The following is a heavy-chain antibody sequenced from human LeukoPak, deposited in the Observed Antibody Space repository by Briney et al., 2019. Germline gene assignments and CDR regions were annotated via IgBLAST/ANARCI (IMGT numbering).Heavy chain of an antibody. Sequence: GASVKVSCKASGYTFTSYGISWVRQATGQGLEWMGWMNPNSGNTGYAQKFQGRVTMTRNTSISTAYMELSSLRSEDTAVYYCARATRIAAAEVSYYFDYWGQGTLVTVSS. CDR3: ARATRIAAAEVSYYFDY. J-gene: IGHJ4*02. CDR1: GYTFTSYG. D-gene: IGHD6-13*01. V-gene: IGHV1-8*02. CDR2: MNPNSGNT.